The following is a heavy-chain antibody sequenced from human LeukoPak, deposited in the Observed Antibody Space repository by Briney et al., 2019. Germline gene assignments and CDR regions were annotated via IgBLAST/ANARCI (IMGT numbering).Heavy chain of an antibody. V-gene: IGHV4-59*01. CDR2: IHSSGST. CDR3: ARVNPFYGDYEDY. J-gene: IGHJ4*02. Sequence: PSETLSLTCTVSGGSIISYYWSWIRQTPGKGLEWIAYIHSSGSTNYNPSLKSRVTISVDTSKNQFSLKLSSVTAADTAVYYCARVNPFYGDYEDYWGQGTLVTVSS. CDR1: GGSIISYY. D-gene: IGHD4-17*01.